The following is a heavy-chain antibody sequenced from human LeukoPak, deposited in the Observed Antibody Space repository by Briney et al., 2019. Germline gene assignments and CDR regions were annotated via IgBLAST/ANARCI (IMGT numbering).Heavy chain of an antibody. CDR3: ARVLSHSGWELE. Sequence: NPSETLSLTCTVSGGSISSYYWSWIRQPPGKGLEWIGYIYYSGSTNYNPSLKSRVTISVDTSKNQFSLKLSSVTAADTAVYYCARVLSHSGWELEWGQGTLVTVSS. CDR1: GGSISSYY. V-gene: IGHV4-59*01. CDR2: IYYSGST. D-gene: IGHD1-26*01. J-gene: IGHJ4*02.